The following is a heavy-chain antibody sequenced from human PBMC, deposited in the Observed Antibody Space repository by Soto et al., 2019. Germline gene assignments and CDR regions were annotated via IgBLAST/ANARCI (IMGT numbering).Heavy chain of an antibody. CDR3: ARERELTYYYGSGSCDY. V-gene: IGHV1-69*08. CDR1: GGTFSRYT. CDR2: IIPSLGIS. Sequence: QVQLVQSGAEVKKPGSSVKVSCKASGGTFSRYTISWVRQAPGQGLEWMGWIIPSLGISNYAQKFQGRVTITADKTTSTAYMELSSLRSEATAVYYCARERELTYYYGSGSCDYWGQGTLVTVSS. J-gene: IGHJ4*02. D-gene: IGHD3-10*01.